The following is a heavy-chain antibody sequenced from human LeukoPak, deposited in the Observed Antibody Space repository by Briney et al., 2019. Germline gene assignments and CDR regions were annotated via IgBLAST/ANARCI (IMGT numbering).Heavy chain of an antibody. J-gene: IGHJ3*02. V-gene: IGHV4-4*02. Sequence: SGTLSLTCAVSGGSISSSNWWSWVRQPPGKGLEWIGEIYHSGSTSYNPSLKSRVTISVDKSKNQFSLKLSSVTAADTAVYYCARARDYGDYDAFDIWGQGTMVTVSS. CDR1: GGSISSSNW. CDR3: ARARDYGDYDAFDI. CDR2: IYHSGST. D-gene: IGHD4-17*01.